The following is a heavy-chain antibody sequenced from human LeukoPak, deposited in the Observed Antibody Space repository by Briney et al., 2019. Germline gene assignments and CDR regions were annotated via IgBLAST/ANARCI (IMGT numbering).Heavy chain of an antibody. CDR1: GFTVSSNY. J-gene: IGHJ4*02. D-gene: IGHD3/OR15-3a*01. Sequence: GGSLRLSCAASGFTVSSNYMNWVRQAPGKGLEWVSILYSGGTTYYADSVKGRFTISRDNSKNTLYLQMNSLRAEDTAVYYCARGSRTLSFLDYWGQGTLVTVSS. CDR3: ARGSRTLSFLDY. CDR2: LYSGGTT. V-gene: IGHV3-66*02.